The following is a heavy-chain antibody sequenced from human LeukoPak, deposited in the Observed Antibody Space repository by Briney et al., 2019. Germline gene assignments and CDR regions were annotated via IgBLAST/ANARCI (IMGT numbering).Heavy chain of an antibody. D-gene: IGHD4-11*01. CDR1: GGSLSGYY. J-gene: IGHJ4*02. V-gene: IGHV4-34*01. CDR3: VRGLYSRDAGY. Sequence: SETLSLTCDVYGGSLSGYYWSWIRQPPGKRLEWIGEINHGGHTNYNPSLKSRVAMSVDTSKNQFSLNLGSVTAADTAVYYCVRGLYSRDAGYWGQGTLVTVSS. CDR2: INHGGHT.